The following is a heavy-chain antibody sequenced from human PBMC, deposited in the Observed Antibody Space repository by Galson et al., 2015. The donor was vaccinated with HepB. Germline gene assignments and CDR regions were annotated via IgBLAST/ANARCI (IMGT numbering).Heavy chain of an antibody. CDR2: IWYDGSNK. J-gene: IGHJ4*02. CDR3: AKRAVTTVAYYFDY. D-gene: IGHD4-23*01. CDR1: GFTFSSYG. V-gene: IGHV3-33*06. Sequence: SLRLSCAASGFTFSSYGMHWVRQAPGKGLEWVAVIWYDGSNKYYADSVKGRFTISRDNSKNTLYLHLSSLRAEDTALYYCAKRAVTTVAYYFDYWGQGTLVTVSS.